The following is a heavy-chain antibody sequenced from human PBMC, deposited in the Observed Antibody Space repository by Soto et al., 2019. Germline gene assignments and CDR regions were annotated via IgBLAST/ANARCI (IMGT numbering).Heavy chain of an antibody. CDR1: GFTFSSYS. Sequence: PGGSLRLSCAASGFTFSSYSMNWVRQAPGKGPDWLSYIGTSTSTIYYADSVKGRFTISRDNAKNSLYLQMNSLRAEDTAVYYCARAKFFYGDYDSIDYWGQGTLVTVSS. J-gene: IGHJ4*02. CDR3: ARAKFFYGDYDSIDY. CDR2: IGTSTSTI. D-gene: IGHD4-17*01. V-gene: IGHV3-48*01.